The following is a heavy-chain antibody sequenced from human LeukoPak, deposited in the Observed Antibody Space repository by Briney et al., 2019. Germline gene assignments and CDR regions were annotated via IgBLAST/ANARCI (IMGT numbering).Heavy chain of an antibody. CDR1: GFFFSSYW. J-gene: IGHJ4*02. D-gene: IGHD1-26*01. Sequence: GGSLRLSCEASGFFFSSYWMSWVRQAPGKGLEWVANIKQDRSETYYVDSVKGRFTISRDNAKNSLYLQMNSLRAEDTAVYYCTRGGELMNFWGQGTLVTVSS. V-gene: IGHV3-7*01. CDR3: TRGGELMNF. CDR2: IKQDRSET.